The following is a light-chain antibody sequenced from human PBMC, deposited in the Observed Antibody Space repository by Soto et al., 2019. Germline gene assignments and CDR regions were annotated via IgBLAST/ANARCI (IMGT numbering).Light chain of an antibody. CDR1: SSNIGTNT. CDR2: SNN. CDR3: ASWDVSLVV. Sequence: QSVLTQPPSASGTPGQRVTISCSGSSSNIGTNTVIWYQQLPGTAPKLLIYSNNQGPSGVPDRFSGSKSGTSASLAISGLQSEDEADYYCASWDVSLVVFGGGTQLTVL. J-gene: IGLJ2*01. V-gene: IGLV1-44*01.